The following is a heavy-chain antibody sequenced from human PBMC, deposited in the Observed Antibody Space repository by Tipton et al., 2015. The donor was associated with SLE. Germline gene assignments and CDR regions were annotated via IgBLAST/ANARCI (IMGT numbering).Heavy chain of an antibody. V-gene: IGHV4-39*01. CDR3: ARLRWHCSSTSCPAFDI. CDR2: IYYSGST. CDR1: GGSISSSSYY. D-gene: IGHD2-2*01. J-gene: IGHJ3*02. Sequence: LRLSCTVSGGSISSSSYYWGWIRQPPGKGLEWIGSIYYSGSTYYNPSLKSRVTISVDTSKNQFSLKLSSVTAADTDVYYCARLRWHCSSTSCPAFDIWGQGTMVTVSS.